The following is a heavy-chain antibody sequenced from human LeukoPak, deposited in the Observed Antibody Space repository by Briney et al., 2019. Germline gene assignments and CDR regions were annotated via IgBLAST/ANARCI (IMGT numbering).Heavy chain of an antibody. J-gene: IGHJ6*02. CDR2: IYYSGST. CDR1: GGSISSYY. D-gene: IGHD3-22*01. V-gene: IGHV4-59*01. Sequence: SETLSLTCTVSGGSISSYYWSWIRQPPGKGLEWIGYIYYSGSTNYNPSLKSRVTISVDTSKNQFSLKLSSVTAADTAVYYCARVSGYYDSSGYYNHYGMDVWGQGTTVTVSS. CDR3: ARVSGYYDSSGYYNHYGMDV.